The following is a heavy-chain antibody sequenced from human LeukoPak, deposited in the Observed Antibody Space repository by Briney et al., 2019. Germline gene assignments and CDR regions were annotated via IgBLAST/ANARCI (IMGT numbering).Heavy chain of an antibody. CDR1: GFTFNRYW. CDR3: ARGGSYGDY. CDR2: VNPDGSST. J-gene: IGHJ4*02. V-gene: IGHV3-74*01. Sequence: GGSLTLSCAASGFTFNRYWMHWARQAPGKGLVWVSRVNPDGSSTTYGDSVKGRFTSSRDNAKNTLYLQMNSLRAEATAVYYCARGGSYGDYWGQGILVTVSS. D-gene: IGHD3-16*01.